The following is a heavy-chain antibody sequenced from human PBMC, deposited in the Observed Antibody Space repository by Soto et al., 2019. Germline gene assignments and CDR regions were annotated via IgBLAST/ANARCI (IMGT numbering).Heavy chain of an antibody. CDR3: ARTCSGGTCSFDY. CDR1: GFTVSSNY. D-gene: IGHD2-15*01. V-gene: IGHV3-66*01. J-gene: IGHJ4*02. CDR2: IYSGGST. Sequence: EVQLVESGGGLVQPGGSLRLSCAASGFTVSSNYMSWVRQAPGKGLEWVSVIYSGGSTYYADSVKGRFTISRDNSENTQYLQMNSLRAEDTAVYYCARTCSGGTCSFDYWGQGTLVTVSS.